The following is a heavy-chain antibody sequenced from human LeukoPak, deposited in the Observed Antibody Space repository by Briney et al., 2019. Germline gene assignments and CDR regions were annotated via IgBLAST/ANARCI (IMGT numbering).Heavy chain of an antibody. Sequence: ASVKVSCKASGYTFTSYYMHWVRQAPGQGLEWMGIINPSGGSISYAQKFQGRVTMTRDMSTSTVYMELSSLRSEDTAVYYCARDRLPMTTVVHNWFDPWGQGTLVTVSS. D-gene: IGHD4-23*01. J-gene: IGHJ5*02. CDR1: GYTFTSYY. V-gene: IGHV1-46*01. CDR3: ARDRLPMTTVVHNWFDP. CDR2: INPSGGSI.